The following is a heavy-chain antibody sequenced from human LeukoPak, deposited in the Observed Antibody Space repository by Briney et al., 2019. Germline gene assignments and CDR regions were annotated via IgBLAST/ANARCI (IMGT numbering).Heavy chain of an antibody. J-gene: IGHJ5*02. CDR1: GGSISRYY. CDR2: IYYSGST. CDR3: ARHVPVVAATLGWFDP. V-gene: IGHV4-59*08. Sequence: SETLSLTCTVSGGSISRYYWSWIRQPPGKGLEGSGYIYYSGSTNYNPSLKSRVTILVDTSKNQFSLKLSSVTAADTAVYYCARHVPVVAATLGWFDPWGPGTLVTVSS. D-gene: IGHD2-15*01.